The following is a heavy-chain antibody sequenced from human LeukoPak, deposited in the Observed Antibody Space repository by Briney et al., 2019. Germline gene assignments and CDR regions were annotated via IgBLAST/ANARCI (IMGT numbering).Heavy chain of an antibody. J-gene: IGHJ4*02. CDR2: IYYSGST. CDR1: GGSISTYY. V-gene: IGHV4-59*01. Sequence: SETLSLTCIVSGGSISTYYWSWIRQPPGKGLEWIGYIYYSGSTNYNPSLKSRVTISVDTSKNQFSLKLSSVTAADTAVYYCARGAGSFDYWGQGTLVTVSS. D-gene: IGHD3-10*01. CDR3: ARGAGSFDY.